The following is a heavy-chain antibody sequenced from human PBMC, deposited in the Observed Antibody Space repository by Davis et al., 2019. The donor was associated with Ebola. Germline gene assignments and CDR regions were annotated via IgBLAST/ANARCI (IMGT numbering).Heavy chain of an antibody. CDR3: AREVTVTTNYFDY. CDR1: GYTFTSYA. J-gene: IGHJ4*02. V-gene: IGHV1-69*04. Sequence: AASVKVSCKASGYTFTSYAISWVRQAPGQGLEWMGRIIPILGIANYAQKFQGRVTITADKSTSTAYMELSSLRSEDTAVYYCAREVTVTTNYFDYWGQGTLVTVSS. CDR2: IIPILGIA. D-gene: IGHD4-17*01.